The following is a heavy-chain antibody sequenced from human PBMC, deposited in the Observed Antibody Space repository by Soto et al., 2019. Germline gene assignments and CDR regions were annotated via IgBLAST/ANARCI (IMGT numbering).Heavy chain of an antibody. D-gene: IGHD1-26*01. J-gene: IGHJ6*02. CDR1: GYTFTGYY. Sequence: ASVKVSCKASGYTFTGYYMHWVRQASGQGLEWMGWINPNSGGTNYAQKFLGRVTMTRDTSISTAYMEVSRLRSDDTAVYYCARDMVGGGSFLYYYYCGMGVWGQGTTVTVSS. V-gene: IGHV1-2*02. CDR3: ARDMVGGGSFLYYYYCGMGV. CDR2: INPNSGGT.